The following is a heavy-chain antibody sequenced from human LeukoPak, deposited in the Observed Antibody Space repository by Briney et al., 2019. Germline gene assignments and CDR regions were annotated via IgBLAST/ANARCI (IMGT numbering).Heavy chain of an antibody. D-gene: IGHD3-22*01. CDR1: GFTFSTYA. J-gene: IGHJ3*02. CDR3: ARDSSDYYDSSSFIAASQQGGAFDI. V-gene: IGHV3-30*04. Sequence: GGSLRLSCAASGFTFSTYAMHWVRQAPGKGLEWVALISYDGSNKYSADSMKGRFTISRDNSKNTLYLQINSLRAEDTAVYYCARDSSDYYDSSSFIAASQQGGAFDIWGQGTMVTVSS. CDR2: ISYDGSNK.